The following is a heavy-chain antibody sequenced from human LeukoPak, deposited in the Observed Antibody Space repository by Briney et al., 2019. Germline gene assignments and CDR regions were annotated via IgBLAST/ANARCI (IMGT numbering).Heavy chain of an antibody. J-gene: IGHJ5*02. CDR1: GYTFTSYY. D-gene: IGHD4-11*01. V-gene: IGHV1-46*01. CDR2: INPSGGST. Sequence: ASVKVSCKASGYTFTSYYMHWVRQAPGQGLEWMGIINPSGGSTSYAQKFQGRVTMTRNTSISTAYMELSSLRSEDTAVYYCARGPGHDDYSKGVGPWGQGTLVTVSS. CDR3: ARGPGHDDYSKGVGP.